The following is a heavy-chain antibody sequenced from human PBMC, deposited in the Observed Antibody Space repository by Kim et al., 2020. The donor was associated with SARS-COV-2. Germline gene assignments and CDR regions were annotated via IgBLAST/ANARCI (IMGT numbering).Heavy chain of an antibody. CDR2: IKQDGSEK. CDR3: AREGYDFWSGYADGGFDY. V-gene: IGHV3-7*01. D-gene: IGHD3-3*01. CDR1: GFTFISYW. Sequence: GGSLRLSCAASGFTFISYWMSWVRQAPGKGLEWVANIKQDGSEKYYVDSVKGRFTISRDNAKNSLYLQMNSLRAEDTAVYYCAREGYDFWSGYADGGFDYWGQGTLVTVSS. J-gene: IGHJ4*02.